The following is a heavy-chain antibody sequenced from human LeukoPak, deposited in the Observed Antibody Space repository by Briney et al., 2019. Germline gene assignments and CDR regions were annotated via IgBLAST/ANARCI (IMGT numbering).Heavy chain of an antibody. D-gene: IGHD2-21*01. CDR3: ARGVGPPAYCGGDCFSGYFDL. V-gene: IGHV1-46*03. Sequence: ASVKVSCKASGDTFTSYYMHWVRQAPGQGLECMGIINPSGGSTSYAQKFQGRVTMTRDTSTSTVYMELSSLRSEDTAVYYCARGVGPPAYCGGDCFSGYFDLWGRGTLVTVSS. CDR2: INPSGGST. J-gene: IGHJ2*01. CDR1: GDTFTSYY.